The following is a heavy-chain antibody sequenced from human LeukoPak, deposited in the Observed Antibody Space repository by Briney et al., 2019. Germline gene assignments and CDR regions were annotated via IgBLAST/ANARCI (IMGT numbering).Heavy chain of an antibody. CDR3: ARGMGRFCTSSSCYLSFVY. CDR1: GAPLSSGVYY. J-gene: IGHJ4*02. Sequence: PSQTLSLTCTVSGAPLSSGVYYWSWIRQSPGKGLEWIGSIQNGGDSYYNPVLKRPTTLSADTSKTQFSLKLTSVTAADTAVFYCARGMGRFCTSSSCYLSFVYWGQGTLVTVSS. V-gene: IGHV4-39*07. CDR2: IQNGGDS. D-gene: IGHD2-2*01.